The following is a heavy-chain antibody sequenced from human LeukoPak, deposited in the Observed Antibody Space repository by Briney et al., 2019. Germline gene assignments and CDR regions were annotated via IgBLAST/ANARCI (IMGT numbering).Heavy chain of an antibody. CDR3: AQDRYYDTSDPADAFYI. V-gene: IGHV3-64*01. D-gene: IGHD3-22*01. CDR1: GFTFGTYA. J-gene: IGHJ3*02. Sequence: PGGSLRLSCAASGFTFGTYAMHWVRQAPGKGLEYVSAISSDGGTTYHASSVKGRFTISRDNSKNTMYVQMNSLRAEDTAIYYCAQDRYYDTSDPADAFYIWGQGTMVTVSS. CDR2: ISSDGGTT.